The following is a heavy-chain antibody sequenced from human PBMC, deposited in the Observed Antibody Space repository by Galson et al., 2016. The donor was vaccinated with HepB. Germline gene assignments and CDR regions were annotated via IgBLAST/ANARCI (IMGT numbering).Heavy chain of an antibody. CDR1: GFSFSNYV. J-gene: IGHJ2*01. Sequence: SLRLSCAASGFSFSNYVIHWVRQAPGKGLEWVSIIYTSGATYYADSVEGRVTVSRHDSENTVYLQMNSLRVDDTAVYYCARLPWDSYQWYFDLWGRGTPVTVSS. CDR2: IYTSGAT. CDR3: ARLPWDSYQWYFDL. D-gene: IGHD1-26*01. V-gene: IGHV3-53*04.